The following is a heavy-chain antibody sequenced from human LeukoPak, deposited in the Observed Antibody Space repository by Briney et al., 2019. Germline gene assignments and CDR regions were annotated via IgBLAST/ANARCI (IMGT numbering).Heavy chain of an antibody. CDR3: ARRRDTDMGGYHFDY. CDR1: GGTFSSYA. V-gene: IGHV1-69*01. CDR2: IIPIFGTA. Sequence: SVKVSCKASGGTFSSYAISWVRQAPGQGLEWMGGIIPIFGTANYAQKFQGRVTITADESTSTAYMELSSLRSEDTAVYYCARRRDTDMGGYHFDYWGQGTLVTVSS. D-gene: IGHD5-18*01. J-gene: IGHJ4*02.